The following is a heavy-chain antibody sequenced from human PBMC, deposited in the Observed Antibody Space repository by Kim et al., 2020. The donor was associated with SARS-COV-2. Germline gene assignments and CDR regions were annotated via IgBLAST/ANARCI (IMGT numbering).Heavy chain of an antibody. Sequence: ETLSLTCTVSGGSVSSGSYYWSWIRQPPGKGLEWIGYIYYSGSTNYNPSLKSRVTISVDTSKNQFSLKLSSVTAADTAVYYCARAGNDYVWGSYDFWGQGTLVTVSS. CDR2: IYYSGST. D-gene: IGHD3-16*01. CDR1: GGSVSSGSYY. CDR3: ARAGNDYVWGSYDF. J-gene: IGHJ4*02. V-gene: IGHV4-61*01.